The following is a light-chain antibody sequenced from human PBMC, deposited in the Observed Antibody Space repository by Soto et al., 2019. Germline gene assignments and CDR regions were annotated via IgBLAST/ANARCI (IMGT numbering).Light chain of an antibody. J-gene: IGLJ3*02. CDR1: SSDVGSYNL. V-gene: IGLV2-23*02. CDR3: CSYAGGRTWV. Sequence: QSALTQPASVSGSPGQSITISCAGTSSDVGSYNLVSWHQHHPGKAPKLMIYEVSKRPSGVSDRFSGSKSGNTASLTISGLQAEDEADYYCCSYAGGRTWVFGGGTKLTVL. CDR2: EVS.